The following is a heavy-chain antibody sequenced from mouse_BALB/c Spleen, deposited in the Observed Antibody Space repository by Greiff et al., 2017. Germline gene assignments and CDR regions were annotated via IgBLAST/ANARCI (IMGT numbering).Heavy chain of an antibody. Sequence: EVKLVESGGGLVKPGGSLKLSCAASGFTFSSYTMSWVRQTPEKRLEWVATISSGGSYTYYPDSVKGRFTISRDNAKNTLYLQMSSLKSEDTAMYYCTRHYDGSSGDAMDYWGQGTSVTVSS. J-gene: IGHJ4*01. CDR1: GFTFSSYT. CDR2: ISSGGSYT. V-gene: IGHV5-6-4*01. D-gene: IGHD1-1*01. CDR3: TRHYDGSSGDAMDY.